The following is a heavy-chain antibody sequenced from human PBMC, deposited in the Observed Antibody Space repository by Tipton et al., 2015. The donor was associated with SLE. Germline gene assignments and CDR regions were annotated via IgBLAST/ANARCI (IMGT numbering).Heavy chain of an antibody. D-gene: IGHD4-17*01. CDR2: ISPYNGNT. CDR3: ARAVTTGLYWYFDL. Sequence: QSGAEVKKPGSSVKVSCKASGGTFSNYGISWVRQAPGQGLEWMGWISPYNGNTNYAQKLQGRVTMTTDTSTSTAYMELRSLRSDDTAVYYCARAVTTGLYWYFDLWGRGTLVTVSS. CDR1: GGTFSNYG. J-gene: IGHJ2*01. V-gene: IGHV1-18*01.